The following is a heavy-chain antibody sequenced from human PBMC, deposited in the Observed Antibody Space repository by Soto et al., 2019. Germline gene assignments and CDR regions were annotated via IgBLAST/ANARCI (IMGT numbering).Heavy chain of an antibody. CDR1: GYTFTSYS. CDR2: INPSGGST. D-gene: IGHD1-26*01. J-gene: IGHJ4*02. Sequence: ASLKVSCKASGYTFTSYSMHWVRQAPGQGLEWMGVINPSGGSTFYAQNFQGRVTMTRDTSAGTVYMQLSSLTSEDTAVYYCARDDSGFSGSHYIDYFNYWGQGALVTVSS. V-gene: IGHV1-46*01. CDR3: ARDDSGFSGSHYIDYFNY.